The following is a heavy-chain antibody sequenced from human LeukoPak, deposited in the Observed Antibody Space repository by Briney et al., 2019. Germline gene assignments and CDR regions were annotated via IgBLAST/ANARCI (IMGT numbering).Heavy chain of an antibody. D-gene: IGHD6-13*01. V-gene: IGHV1-69*05. CDR3: ATVIAAAGSTSDY. J-gene: IGHJ4*02. CDR1: GGTFSSYA. Sequence: GSSVKVSCKASGGTFSSYAIIWVRQAPGQGLEWMGRIIPIFGTANYAQKFQGRVTITTDGSTSTAYMELSSLRSEDTAVYYCATVIAAAGSTSDYWGQGTLVTVSS. CDR2: IIPIFGTA.